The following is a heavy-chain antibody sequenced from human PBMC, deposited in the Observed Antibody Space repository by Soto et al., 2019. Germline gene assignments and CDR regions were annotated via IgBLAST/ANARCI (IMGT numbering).Heavy chain of an antibody. V-gene: IGHV4-31*03. CDR3: ARGLEDCSGGSCRPYYFDY. CDR1: GGSISSGGYY. CDR2: IYYSGST. J-gene: IGHJ4*02. Sequence: QVQLQESGPGLVKPSQTLSLTCTVSGGSISSGGYYWSWIRQHPGQGLEWIGYIYYSGSTYYNPSLKSRVTISVDTSKNQFSLKLSSVTDADTAVYYCARGLEDCSGGSCRPYYFDYWGQGTLVTVSS. D-gene: IGHD2-15*01.